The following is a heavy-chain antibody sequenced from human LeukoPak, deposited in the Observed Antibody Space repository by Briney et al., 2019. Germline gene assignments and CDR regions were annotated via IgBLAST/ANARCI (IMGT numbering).Heavy chain of an antibody. Sequence: GGSLRLSCAASGFTVISNFMSWVRQAPGKGLEWVSAISGSGGSTYYADSVKGRFTISRDNSKNTLYLQMNSLRAEDTAVYYCAHTRPGYCSSTSCPEKYWGQGTLVTVSS. CDR1: GFTVISNF. J-gene: IGHJ4*02. D-gene: IGHD2-2*01. V-gene: IGHV3-23*01. CDR2: ISGSGGST. CDR3: AHTRPGYCSSTSCPEKY.